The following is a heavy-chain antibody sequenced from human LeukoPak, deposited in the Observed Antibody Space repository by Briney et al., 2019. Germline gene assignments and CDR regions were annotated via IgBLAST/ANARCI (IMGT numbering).Heavy chain of an antibody. CDR3: ARHAQQLVRYYYGMDV. V-gene: IGHV4-39*01. Sequence: PSETLSLTCTVSGGSISSSSYYWGWIRQPPGKGLEWIGSIYYSGSTYYNPSLKSRVTISVDTSKNQFSPKLSSVTAADTAVYYCARHAQQLVRYYYGMDVWGQGTTVTVSS. CDR1: GGSISSSSYY. J-gene: IGHJ6*02. D-gene: IGHD6-13*01. CDR2: IYYSGST.